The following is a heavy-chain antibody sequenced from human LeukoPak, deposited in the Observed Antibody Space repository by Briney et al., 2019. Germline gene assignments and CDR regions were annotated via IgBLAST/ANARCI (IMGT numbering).Heavy chain of an antibody. V-gene: IGHV4-59*01. J-gene: IGHJ4*02. D-gene: IGHD3-10*01. CDR1: GGSISSYY. CDR2: IYYSGST. CDR3: ARLISGSSLFYDY. Sequence: PSETLSLTCTVSGGSISSYYWSWIRQPPGKGLEWIGYIYYSGSTNYNPSLKSRVTISVDTSKNQFSLKLSSVTAADTAVYHCARLISGSSLFYDYWGQGTLVTVSS.